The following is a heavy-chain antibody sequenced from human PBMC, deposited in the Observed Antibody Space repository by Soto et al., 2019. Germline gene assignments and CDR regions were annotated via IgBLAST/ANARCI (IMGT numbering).Heavy chain of an antibody. J-gene: IGHJ6*02. CDR1: GFIFRDFY. D-gene: IGHD3-3*01. CDR3: ARDRGGGSIFGGHYGTDV. V-gene: IGHV3-11*06. Sequence: GGSLRLSCAASGFIFRDFYMSWIRQVPGKGLXXLXDXVXGXXXXSRDNAKNSRYLQMSSLRAEDTAVYYCARDRGGGSIFGGHYGTDVWGQGTTVTVSS.